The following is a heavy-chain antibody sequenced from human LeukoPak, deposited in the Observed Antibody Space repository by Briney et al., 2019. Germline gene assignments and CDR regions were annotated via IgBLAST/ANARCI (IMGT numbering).Heavy chain of an antibody. CDR2: IYISGST. J-gene: IGHJ3*02. CDR1: GGSISSYY. D-gene: IGHD4-11*01. Sequence: SETLPLTCTVSGGSISSYYWSWIRQPAGKGLEWIGRIYISGSTNYNPSLKSRVTMSVDTSKNQFSLKLSSVTAADTAVYYCARDDVTTSAFDIWGQGTMVTVSS. V-gene: IGHV4-4*07. CDR3: ARDDVTTSAFDI.